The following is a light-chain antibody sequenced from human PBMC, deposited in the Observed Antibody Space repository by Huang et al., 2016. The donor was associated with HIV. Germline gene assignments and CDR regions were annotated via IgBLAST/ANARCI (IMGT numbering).Light chain of an antibody. Sequence: TQSPLSLPVTLGQPAFITCKSNQSLVYGDGNIYLNWFHQRPGHSPRRLIYKLSNRDSGVPDRFSAGGSGTDFTLWISEVEAEDVGDYYCMQASHGAATFGQGTRVDIK. V-gene: IGKV2-30*01. CDR3: MQASHGAAT. J-gene: IGKJ1*01. CDR1: QSLVYGDGNIY. CDR2: KLS.